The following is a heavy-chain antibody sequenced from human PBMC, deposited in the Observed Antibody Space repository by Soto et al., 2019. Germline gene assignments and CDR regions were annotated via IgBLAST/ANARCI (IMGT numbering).Heavy chain of an antibody. CDR2: ISAYNGNT. V-gene: IGHV1-18*04. D-gene: IGHD3-22*01. Sequence: ASVKVSCKASGYTFTSYGIGWVRQAPGQGLEWMGWISAYNGNTNYAQKLQGRVTMTTDTSTSTAYMELRSLRSDDTAVYYCAQSHFYDSSGPSDYWGQGTLVTVSS. CDR3: AQSHFYDSSGPSDY. J-gene: IGHJ4*02. CDR1: GYTFTSYG.